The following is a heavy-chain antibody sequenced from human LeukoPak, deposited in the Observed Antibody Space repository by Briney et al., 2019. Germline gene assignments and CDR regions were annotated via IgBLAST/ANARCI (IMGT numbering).Heavy chain of an antibody. Sequence: GGSLRPSCAASGFTFSSYGMHWARQAPGKGLEWVAFIRYDGSNKYYADSVKGRFTISRDNSKNTLYLQMNSLRAEDTAVYYCAKDRFIAAAGPTFDYWGQGTLVTVSS. CDR2: IRYDGSNK. J-gene: IGHJ4*02. CDR1: GFTFSSYG. D-gene: IGHD6-13*01. V-gene: IGHV3-30*02. CDR3: AKDRFIAAAGPTFDY.